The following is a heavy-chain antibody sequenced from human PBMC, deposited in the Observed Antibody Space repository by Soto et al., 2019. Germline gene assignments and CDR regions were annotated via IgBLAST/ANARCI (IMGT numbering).Heavy chain of an antibody. CDR2: IYLDAITT. Sequence: EVQLVESGGGVVQPGGSLRLSCTASGFTFNTHWMHWDRQAPGKGMVWVSRIYLDAITTNYADSVKGRLTVSRDNAKTTVSLHVKTLSDEDTAVYYCARGGAMGVDYLGQGTLVTVS. J-gene: IGHJ4*02. CDR3: ARGGAMGVDY. V-gene: IGHV3-74*01. CDR1: GFTFNTHW. D-gene: IGHD1-26*01.